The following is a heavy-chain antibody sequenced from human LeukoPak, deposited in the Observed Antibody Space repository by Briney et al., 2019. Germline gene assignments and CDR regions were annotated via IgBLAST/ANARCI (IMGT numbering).Heavy chain of an antibody. D-gene: IGHD6-19*01. J-gene: IGHJ4*02. Sequence: GESLKISCKGSGYRFTSFWIGWVRQMPGKGLEWMGNIYPGDSDTRYSPSFQGQVTISADKSISTAYLQWSSLKASDTAMYYCARQAGSGWYYFDFWGQGTLVTVSS. CDR2: IYPGDSDT. V-gene: IGHV5-51*01. CDR3: ARQAGSGWYYFDF. CDR1: GYRFTSFW.